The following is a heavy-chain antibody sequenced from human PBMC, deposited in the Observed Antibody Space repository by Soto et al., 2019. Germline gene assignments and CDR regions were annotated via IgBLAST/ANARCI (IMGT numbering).Heavy chain of an antibody. CDR1: GYTFTSYG. CDR3: ASRFSVVAGTVYYYCGMDV. J-gene: IGHJ6*02. V-gene: IGHV1-69*13. D-gene: IGHD6-19*01. CDR2: IIPIFGTA. Sequence: SVKVSCKASGYTFTSYGISWVRQAPGQGLEWMGGIIPIFGTANYAQKFQGRVTITADESTSTAYMELSSLRSEDTAVYYCASRFSVVAGTVYYYCGMDVWGQGTTVTV.